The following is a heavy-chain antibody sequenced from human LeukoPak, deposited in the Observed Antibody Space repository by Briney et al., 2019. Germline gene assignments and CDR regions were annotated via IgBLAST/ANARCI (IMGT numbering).Heavy chain of an antibody. CDR1: GFTFSNAW. CDR3: TTNDAFDI. V-gene: IGHV3-15*01. J-gene: IGHJ3*02. CDR2: ITTKTDGGTT. Sequence: GGSLRLSCAASGFTFSNAWMNWVRQAPGKGLEWVGRITTKTDGGTTDYAAPVKGRFTISRDDSKNTLYLQMNSLKTEDTAVYYCTTNDAFDIWGQGTMVTVSS.